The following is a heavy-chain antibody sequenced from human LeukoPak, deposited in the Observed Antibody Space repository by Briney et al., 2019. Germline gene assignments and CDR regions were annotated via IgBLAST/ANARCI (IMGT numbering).Heavy chain of an antibody. CDR3: ARGIAVAGHNWFDP. CDR1: GYTFTGYY. V-gene: IGHV1-2*02. Sequence: ASVKVSCKASGYTFTGYYMHWVRQAPGQGLEWMGWINPNSGGTNYAQKFQGRVTMTRDTSISTAYMELSRLRSDDTAVYYCARGIAVAGHNWFDPWGQGTLVTVSS. CDR2: INPNSGGT. J-gene: IGHJ5*02. D-gene: IGHD6-19*01.